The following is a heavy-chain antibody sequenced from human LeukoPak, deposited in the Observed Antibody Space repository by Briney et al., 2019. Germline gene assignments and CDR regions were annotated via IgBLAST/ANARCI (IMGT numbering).Heavy chain of an antibody. V-gene: IGHV3-66*01. D-gene: IGHD7-27*01. CDR1: GFTVSSNY. CDR3: AKELLVGTAFDI. CDR2: IYRGGST. J-gene: IGHJ3*02. Sequence: GGSLRLSCAASGFTVSSNYMSWVRQAPGKGLEWVSVIYRGGSTYYADSVKGRFTISRDNSKNTVHLQMNSLRAEDMAVYYCAKELLVGTAFDIWGQGTMVTVSS.